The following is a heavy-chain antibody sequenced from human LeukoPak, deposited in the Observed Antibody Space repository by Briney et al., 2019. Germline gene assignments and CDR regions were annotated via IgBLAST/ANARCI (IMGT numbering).Heavy chain of an antibody. D-gene: IGHD2-8*01. CDR2: IWHDGSNQ. CDR3: AKDWEGYTNDLDY. J-gene: IGHJ4*02. Sequence: PGRSLRLSCAASGFTFSRHGMHWVRQAPGKGLEWVAVIWHDGSNQYYGDSVKGRFTISRGNSKNTLYLQMNSLRVEDTAVYYCAKDWEGYTNDLDYWGQGTLVTVSS. CDR1: GFTFSRHG. V-gene: IGHV3-33*06.